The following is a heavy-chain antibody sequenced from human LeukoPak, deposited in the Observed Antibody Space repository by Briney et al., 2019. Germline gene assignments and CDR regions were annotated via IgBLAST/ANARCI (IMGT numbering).Heavy chain of an antibody. CDR2: INPSGGST. V-gene: IGHV1-46*01. J-gene: IGHJ4*02. Sequence: GESLKISCKGSGYSFTSFWISWVRQAPGQGLEWMGIINPSGGSTSYAQKFQGRVTMTRDTSTSTVYMELSSLRSEDTAVYYCARGEQLWLPLYDYWGQGTLVTVSS. CDR3: ARGEQLWLPLYDY. D-gene: IGHD5-18*01. CDR1: GYSFTSFW.